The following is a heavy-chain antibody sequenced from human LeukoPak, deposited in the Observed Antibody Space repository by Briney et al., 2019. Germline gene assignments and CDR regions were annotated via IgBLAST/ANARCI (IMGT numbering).Heavy chain of an antibody. J-gene: IGHJ5*02. Sequence: ASVKVSCKASGGTFSSYAISWVRQAPGQGLEWMGRIIPILGIANYAQKFQGRVTITADKSTSTAYMELSSLRSEDTAVYYCARDRDTPYYYGSGSSPWGQGTLVTVSS. CDR1: GGTFSSYA. CDR2: IIPILGIA. V-gene: IGHV1-69*04. D-gene: IGHD3-10*01. CDR3: ARDRDTPYYYGSGSSP.